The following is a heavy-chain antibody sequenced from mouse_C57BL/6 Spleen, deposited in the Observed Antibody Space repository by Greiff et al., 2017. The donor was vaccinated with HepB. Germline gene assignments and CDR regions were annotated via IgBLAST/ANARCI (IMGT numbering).Heavy chain of an antibody. CDR2: INPNYGTT. Sequence: EVKVVESGPELVKPGASVKISCKASGYSFTDYNMNWVKQSNGKSLEWIGVINPNYGTTSYNQKFKGKATLTVDQSSSTAYMQLNSLTSEDSAVYYCARDYYGSSYDWYFDVWGTGTTVTVSS. CDR3: ARDYYGSSYDWYFDV. J-gene: IGHJ1*03. V-gene: IGHV1-39*01. D-gene: IGHD1-1*01. CDR1: GYSFTDYN.